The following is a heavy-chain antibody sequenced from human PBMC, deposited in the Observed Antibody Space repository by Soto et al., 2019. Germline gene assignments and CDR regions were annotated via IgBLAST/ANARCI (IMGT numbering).Heavy chain of an antibody. J-gene: IGHJ6*03. Sequence: GGSLRLSCAASGFTFSSYAMSWVRQAPGKGLEWVSAISGSGGSTYYADSVKGRFTISRDNSKNTLYLQMNSLRAVDTAVYYCANPLAASLSYYYYYMDVWGKGTTVTVSS. CDR2: ISGSGGST. D-gene: IGHD6-13*01. CDR3: ANPLAASLSYYYYYMDV. V-gene: IGHV3-23*01. CDR1: GFTFSSYA.